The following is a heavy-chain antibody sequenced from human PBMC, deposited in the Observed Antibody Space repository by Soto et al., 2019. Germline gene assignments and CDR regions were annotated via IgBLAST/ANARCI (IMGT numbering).Heavy chain of an antibody. D-gene: IGHD3-22*01. Sequence: EVQLLESGGGLGQPGGSLRLSCAASGFTFNTYAMTWARQAPGKGLEWVSTINPSGDSTYYADSVKGRFTISRDNSKNTLYLQMDSLRAEDTAVYYCAKGTNYYGIFDYWGQGTLVTVSS. CDR1: GFTFNTYA. CDR2: INPSGDST. CDR3: AKGTNYYGIFDY. V-gene: IGHV3-23*01. J-gene: IGHJ4*02.